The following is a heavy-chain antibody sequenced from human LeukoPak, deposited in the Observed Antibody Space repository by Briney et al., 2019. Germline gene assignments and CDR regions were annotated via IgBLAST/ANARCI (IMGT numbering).Heavy chain of an antibody. CDR2: IIPIFGTA. J-gene: IGHJ4*02. Sequence: GASVKVSCKASGGTFSSYAISWVRQAPGQGLEWMGGIIPIFGTANYAQKFQGRVTITADESTSTAYMELSSLRSEDTAVYYCARDMGHNTIFGVVIESGFDYWGQGTLVTVSS. CDR1: GGTFSSYA. D-gene: IGHD3-3*01. V-gene: IGHV1-69*13. CDR3: ARDMGHNTIFGVVIESGFDY.